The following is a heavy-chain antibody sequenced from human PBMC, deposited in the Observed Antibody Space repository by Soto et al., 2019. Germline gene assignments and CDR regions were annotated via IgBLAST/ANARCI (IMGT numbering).Heavy chain of an antibody. V-gene: IGHV4-34*01. CDR3: AKDLSGSNHNYSYGPPYAFDI. D-gene: IGHD5-18*01. CDR1: GGHISGYY. Sequence: SETLSLTCAVYGGHISGYYWSWIRQPTGKGLEWIGEINHSGSTNYNPSLKSRVTISVDTSKNQFSLKLSSVTAADTAVYYCAKDLSGSNHNYSYGPPYAFDIWGQGTMVTVSS. CDR2: INHSGST. J-gene: IGHJ3*02.